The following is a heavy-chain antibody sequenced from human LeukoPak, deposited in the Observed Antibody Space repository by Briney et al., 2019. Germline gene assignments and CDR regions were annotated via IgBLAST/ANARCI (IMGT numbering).Heavy chain of an antibody. CDR1: GFTFSTYW. Sequence: GSLRLSCAASGFTFSTYWMHWVRQAPGKGLVWVSHINSDGSITSYADSVKGRFTISRDNAKNTLYLQMNSLRAEDTAVYYCARDAVDTANAVWGQGTTVTVSS. CDR3: ARDAVDTANAV. CDR2: INSDGSIT. J-gene: IGHJ6*02. D-gene: IGHD5-18*01. V-gene: IGHV3-74*01.